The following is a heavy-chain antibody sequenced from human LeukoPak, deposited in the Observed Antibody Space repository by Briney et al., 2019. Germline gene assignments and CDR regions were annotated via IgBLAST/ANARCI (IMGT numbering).Heavy chain of an antibody. CDR2: IYSGGST. D-gene: IGHD6-19*01. CDR3: ATGIAVAYYWYFDL. Sequence: GGSLRLSCAASGFTVSTNYMSWVRQAPGKGLEWVSVIYSGGSTYYADSVKGRSSISRDNSKNTVYLQMNSLRAEDTAVYYCATGIAVAYYWYFDLWGRGTLVTVSS. J-gene: IGHJ2*01. CDR1: GFTVSTNY. V-gene: IGHV3-53*01.